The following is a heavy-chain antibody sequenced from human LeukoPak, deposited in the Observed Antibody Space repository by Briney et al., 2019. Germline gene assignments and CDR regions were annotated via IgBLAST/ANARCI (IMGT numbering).Heavy chain of an antibody. CDR2: IYYSGST. D-gene: IGHD6-13*01. V-gene: IGHV4-59*12. Sequence: SETLSLTCTVSGGSISSYYWSWIRQPPGKGLEWIGYIYYSGSTNYNPSLKSRVTMSVDTSKNQFSLKLSSVTAADTAVYYCARGTRQQLAYYYYYMDVWGKGTTVTVSS. CDR1: GGSISSYY. J-gene: IGHJ6*03. CDR3: ARGTRQQLAYYYYYMDV.